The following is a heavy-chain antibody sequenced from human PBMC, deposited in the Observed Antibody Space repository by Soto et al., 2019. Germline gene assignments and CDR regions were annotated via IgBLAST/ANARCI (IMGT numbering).Heavy chain of an antibody. CDR2: INPNSGGT. CDR3: ARDWRIQLWDWAYDY. V-gene: IGHV1-2*02. CDR1: GYTFTGYY. D-gene: IGHD5-18*01. J-gene: IGHJ4*02. Sequence: ASVKVSCKASGYTFTGYYMHWVRQAPGQGLEWMGWINPNSGGTNYAQKFQGRVTMTRDTSISTAYRERSSLRSDDTAVYYCARDWRIQLWDWAYDYWGQGTLVTVSS.